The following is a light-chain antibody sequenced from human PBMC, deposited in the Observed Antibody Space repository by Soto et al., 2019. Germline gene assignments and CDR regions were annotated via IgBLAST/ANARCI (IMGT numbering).Light chain of an antibody. Sequence: QSALTQPPSASGSPGQSVAISCTGTSSDVGGYNYVSWYQQHPGKAPKLLIVGGTIRPSGVPDRFSASTSGTSASLSITGLQAEDEGDYYCQSYDSTLSARYVFGTGTKLTVL. CDR2: GGT. V-gene: IGLV2-8*01. CDR3: QSYDSTLSARYV. CDR1: SSDVGGYNY. J-gene: IGLJ1*01.